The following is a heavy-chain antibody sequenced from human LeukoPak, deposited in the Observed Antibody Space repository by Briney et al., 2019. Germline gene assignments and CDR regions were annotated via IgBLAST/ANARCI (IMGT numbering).Heavy chain of an antibody. CDR3: TSRGSFTNDAFDF. V-gene: IGHV3-21*01. CDR1: EFTFSSKP. CDR2: ISGSSAYI. J-gene: IGHJ3*01. D-gene: IGHD3-10*01. Sequence: GGSLRLSCAASEFTFSSKPMNWVRQAPGKGLEWVSSISGSSAYIFYADSVQGRFTISRDNARNSLYLQMNSLRTEDTAVYYCTSRGSFTNDAFDFWGQGTMVTVSS.